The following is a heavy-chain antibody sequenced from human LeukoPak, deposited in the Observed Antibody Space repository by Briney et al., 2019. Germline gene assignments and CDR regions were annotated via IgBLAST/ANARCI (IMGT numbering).Heavy chain of an antibody. D-gene: IGHD2-15*01. V-gene: IGHV3-21*01. CDR3: ARDGLGATEDIVVVVAAAFDY. Sequence: GGSLRLSCAASGFTFSSYSMNWVRQAPGKGLEWVSSISSSSSYIYYADSVKGRFTISRDNAKNSLYLQMNSLRAEDTAVYYCARDGLGATEDIVVVVAAAFDYWVQGTLVTVSS. CDR2: ISSSSSYI. CDR1: GFTFSSYS. J-gene: IGHJ4*02.